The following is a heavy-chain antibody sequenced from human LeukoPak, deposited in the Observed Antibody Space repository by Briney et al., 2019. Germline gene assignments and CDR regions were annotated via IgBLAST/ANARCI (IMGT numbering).Heavy chain of an antibody. Sequence: HPGRSLRLSCATSGFTFNNYALHWVRQAPGKGLEWVSGILSNSAAIGYGDSVKGRFTISRDAATNSLYLQMNSLKIEDTALYYCIADTAGDLAFWGQGTPVIVSS. CDR2: ILSNSAAI. D-gene: IGHD3-16*01. CDR3: IADTAGDLAF. CDR1: GFTFNNYA. V-gene: IGHV3-9*01. J-gene: IGHJ4*02.